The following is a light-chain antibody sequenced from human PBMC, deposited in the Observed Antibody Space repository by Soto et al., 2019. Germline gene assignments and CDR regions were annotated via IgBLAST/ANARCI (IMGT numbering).Light chain of an antibody. CDR2: GNS. J-gene: IGLJ3*02. CDR3: QSCDSSLSGYLV. V-gene: IGLV1-40*01. CDR1: SYNIGAGYD. Sequence: QSVLTQPPSVSGAPGQRVTISCTGSSYNIGAGYDVHWYQQLPGTAPKLLIYGNSNRPSGVPDRFSVSKSGTSASLAITGLRAEDEADYYCQSCDSSLSGYLVFGGGTKLTVL.